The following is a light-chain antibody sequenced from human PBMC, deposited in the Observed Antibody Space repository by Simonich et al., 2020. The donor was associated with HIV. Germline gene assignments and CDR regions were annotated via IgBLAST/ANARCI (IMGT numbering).Light chain of an antibody. V-gene: IGLV2-14*01. CDR3: SSYTSSSTWV. J-gene: IGLJ3*02. CDR1: SSDIGDYKN. CDR2: DVN. Sequence: QSALTQPASVSGSPGQSITISCIGTSSDIGDYKNVSWYQQHPGKAPKLTIYDVNKRSSGISNRFSGSKSGNTASLTISGLQAEDESDYYCSSYTSSSTWVFGGGTKLTVL.